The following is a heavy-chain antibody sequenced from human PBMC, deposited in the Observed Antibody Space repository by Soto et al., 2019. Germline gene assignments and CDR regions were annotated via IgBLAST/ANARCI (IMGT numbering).Heavy chain of an antibody. J-gene: IGHJ4*02. Sequence: EVQLVESGGGLIQPGGSLRLSCAASGFAVSSKYMTWVRQAPGKGLEWVSVIYGGGTTYSADSVKGRFTISRDTSKNTLYLQMNSLRAEDTAVYYCVQTTGWPGFDFWGQGTLVTVSS. V-gene: IGHV3-53*01. D-gene: IGHD6-19*01. CDR2: IYGGGTT. CDR1: GFAVSSKY. CDR3: VQTTGWPGFDF.